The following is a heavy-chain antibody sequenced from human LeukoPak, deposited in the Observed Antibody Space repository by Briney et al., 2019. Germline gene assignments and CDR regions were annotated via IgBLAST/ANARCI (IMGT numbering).Heavy chain of an antibody. CDR3: ARGFRSYYFDY. CDR2: INHSGST. J-gene: IGHJ4*02. CDR1: GGSFSGYY. V-gene: IGHV4-34*01. Sequence: SETLSLTCAVYGGSFSGYYWSWIRQPPGKGLEWIGEINHSGSTNYNPSLKSRVTISVDTSKNQLSLKLSSVTAADTAVYYCARGFRSYYFDYWGQGTLVTVPS.